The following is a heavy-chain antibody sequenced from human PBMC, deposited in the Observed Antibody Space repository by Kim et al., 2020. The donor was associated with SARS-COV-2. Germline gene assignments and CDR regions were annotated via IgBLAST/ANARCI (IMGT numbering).Heavy chain of an antibody. CDR1: GYTFTAYY. CDR3: ASRIAAIEAVPDY. J-gene: IGHJ4*02. V-gene: IGHV1-2*06. Sequence: ASVKVSCKASGYTFTAYYMHWVRQAPGQGLEWMGRIDPSSGGTNYAQKFQDRVTMTRDTSISTAYMELNRLISDDTAVYYCASRIAAIEAVPDYWGQVTLVTFS. D-gene: IGHD6-25*01. CDR2: IDPSSGGT.